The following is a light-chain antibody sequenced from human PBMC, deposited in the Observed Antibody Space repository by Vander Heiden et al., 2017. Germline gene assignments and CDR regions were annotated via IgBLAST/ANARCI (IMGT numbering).Light chain of an antibody. CDR2: SNN. CDR3: AAWDDSLSGWV. J-gene: IGLJ3*02. V-gene: IGLV1-47*02. CDR1: SSNIGSNY. Sequence: QSVLTQPPSASGTPGQRVTISCSGSSSNIGSNYVYWYQQLPGTAPKILIYSNNQRPSGVPDRFSGSKSGTSASRAISGLRSEDEADYYCAAWDDSLSGWVFGGGTKLTVL.